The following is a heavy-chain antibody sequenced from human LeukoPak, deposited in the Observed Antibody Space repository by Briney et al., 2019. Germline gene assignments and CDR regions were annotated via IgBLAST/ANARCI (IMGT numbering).Heavy chain of an antibody. CDR3: ARSRPGYYYDSGSTHNWFDP. J-gene: IGHJ5*02. CDR1: GGTFSSYA. V-gene: IGHV1-69*01. Sequence: SVKVSCKASGGTFSSYAISWVRQAPGQGLEWMGGIIPIFGTANYAQKFQGRVTITADESTSTAYMELSSLRSEDTAVYYCARSRPGYYYDSGSTHNWFDPWGQGTLVTVSS. D-gene: IGHD3-10*01. CDR2: IIPIFGTA.